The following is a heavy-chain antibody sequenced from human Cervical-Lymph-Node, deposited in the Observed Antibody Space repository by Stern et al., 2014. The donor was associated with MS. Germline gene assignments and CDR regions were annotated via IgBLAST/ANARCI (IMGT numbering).Heavy chain of an antibody. CDR3: ARGATQAFDP. J-gene: IGHJ5*02. Sequence: LQLQESGPGLVKPSETLSLTCTVSGGSISSYYWSWIRQPPGKGLEWIGYIYYSESTNYNPSLKSRVTISVDTSKNQFSLKLSSVTAADTAVYYCARGATQAFDPWGQGTLVTVSS. V-gene: IGHV4-59*01. CDR2: IYYSEST. CDR1: GGSISSYY.